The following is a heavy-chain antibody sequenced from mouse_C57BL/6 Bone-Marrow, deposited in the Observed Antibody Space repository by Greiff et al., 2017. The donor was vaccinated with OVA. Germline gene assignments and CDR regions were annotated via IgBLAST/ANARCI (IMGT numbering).Heavy chain of an antibody. J-gene: IGHJ4*01. Sequence: VKVVESGAELARPGASVKLSCKASGYTFTSYGISWVKQRTGQGLEWIGEIYPRSGNTYYNEKFKGKATLTADKSSSTAYMELRSLTSEDSAVYFCARSGPYYYAMDYWGQGTSVTVSS. CDR2: IYPRSGNT. V-gene: IGHV1-81*01. CDR3: ARSGPYYYAMDY. D-gene: IGHD3-1*01. CDR1: GYTFTSYG.